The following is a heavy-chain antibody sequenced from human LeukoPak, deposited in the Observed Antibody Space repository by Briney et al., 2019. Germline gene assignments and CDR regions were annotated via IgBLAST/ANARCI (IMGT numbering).Heavy chain of an antibody. CDR3: ARGLYYGSGSYSYNWFDP. CDR1: GGSISSYY. J-gene: IGHJ5*02. Sequence: SETLSLTCTVSGGSISSYYWSWIRQPAGKGLEWIGRIYTSGSTNYNPSLKRRVTISVDTSKNQFSLKLSSVTAADTAVYYCARGLYYGSGSYSYNWFDPWGQGTLVTVSS. CDR2: IYTSGST. V-gene: IGHV4-4*07. D-gene: IGHD3-10*01.